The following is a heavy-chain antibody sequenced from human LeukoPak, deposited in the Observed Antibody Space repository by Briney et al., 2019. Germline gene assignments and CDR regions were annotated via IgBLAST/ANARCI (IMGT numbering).Heavy chain of an antibody. CDR3: ARDSAAAAPDYYYYGMDV. V-gene: IGHV3-30-3*01. CDR1: GFTFSSYA. D-gene: IGHD2-2*01. CDR2: ISYDGSNK. Sequence: GGPLRLSCAASGFTFSSYAMHWVRQAPGKGLEWVAVISYDGSNKYYADSVKGRFTISRDNSKNTLYLQMNSLRAEDTAVYYCARDSAAAAPDYYYYGMDVWGQGTTVTVSS. J-gene: IGHJ6*02.